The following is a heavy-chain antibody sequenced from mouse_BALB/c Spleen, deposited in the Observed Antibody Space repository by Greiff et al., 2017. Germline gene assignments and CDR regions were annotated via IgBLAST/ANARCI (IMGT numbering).Heavy chain of an antibody. CDR2: INPSNGGT. V-gene: IGHV1-53*01. Sequence: VKLMESGAELVKPGASVKLSCKASGYTFTSYYMYWVKQRPGQGLEWIGEINPSNGGTNFNEKFKGKATLTVDKSSSTAYMQLKSLTSEDSAVYYCARGAFDYWGQGTTLTVSS. CDR1: GYTFTSYY. J-gene: IGHJ2*01. CDR3: ARGAFDY.